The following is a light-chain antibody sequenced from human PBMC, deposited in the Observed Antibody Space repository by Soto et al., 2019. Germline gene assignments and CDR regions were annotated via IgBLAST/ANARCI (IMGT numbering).Light chain of an antibody. J-gene: IGKJ1*01. CDR3: QQCNNWPGT. CDR2: GAA. V-gene: IGKV3-15*01. Sequence: EIEMTQSPATLSVSTGERATLSCRAGESISNNLAWYQQKPGQAPRLLIYGAATRAAGIPARFSGRGSGTEFTLTISSLHSEDFGVYYCQQCNNWPGTFGQGTKLDIK. CDR1: ESISNN.